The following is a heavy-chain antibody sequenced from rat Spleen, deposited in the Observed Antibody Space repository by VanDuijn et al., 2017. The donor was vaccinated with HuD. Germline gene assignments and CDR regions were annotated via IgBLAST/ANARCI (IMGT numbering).Heavy chain of an antibody. CDR2: IIYDGSAA. J-gene: IGHJ2*01. CDR3: TKKGELQWYYFDY. V-gene: IGHV5-29*01. Sequence: EVQLVESGGGLVQPGRSLKLSCVASGFTFSDYAMAWVRQAPKKGLEWVATIIYDGSAAYYRDSVKGRFTISRDNAKSTLYLQMNSLRSEDTATYYCTKKGELQWYYFDYWGQGVMVTVSS. D-gene: IGHD1-1*01. CDR1: GFTFSDYA.